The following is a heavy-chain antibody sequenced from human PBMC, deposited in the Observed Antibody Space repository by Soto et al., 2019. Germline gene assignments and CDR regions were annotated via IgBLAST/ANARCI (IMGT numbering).Heavy chain of an antibody. J-gene: IGHJ6*02. CDR3: ARDHTPRYYYYGMDG. CDR2: INPSGGST. CDR1: GYTFTSYY. Sequence: ASVKVSCKASGYTFTSYYMHWVRQAPGQGLEWMGIINPSGGSTSYAQKFQGRVTMTRDTSTSTVYMELSSLRSEDTAVYYCARDHTPRYYYYGMDGWGQGTMVTVSS. V-gene: IGHV1-46*01.